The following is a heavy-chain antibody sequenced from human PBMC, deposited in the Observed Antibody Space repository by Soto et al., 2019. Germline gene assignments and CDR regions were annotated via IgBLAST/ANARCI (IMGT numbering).Heavy chain of an antibody. CDR1: GYTLTELS. J-gene: IGHJ4*02. Sequence: EASVKVSCKVSGYTLTELSMHWVRQAPGKGLEWMGGFDPEDGETIYAQKFQGRVTMTEDTSTDTAYMELSSLRSEDTAVYYCAGSAHLVPAALYFDYWGQGTLVTVSS. D-gene: IGHD2-2*01. CDR2: FDPEDGET. CDR3: AGSAHLVPAALYFDY. V-gene: IGHV1-24*01.